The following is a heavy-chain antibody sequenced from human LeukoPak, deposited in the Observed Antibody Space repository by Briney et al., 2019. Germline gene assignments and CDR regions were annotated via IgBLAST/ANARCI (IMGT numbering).Heavy chain of an antibody. D-gene: IGHD5-24*01. CDR3: ARGVWLGYYYMDV. Sequence: SVKVSCKASGGTFSSYAISWVRQAPGQGLEWMGRIIPIFGTANYAQKFQGRVTITTDESTSTAYMQLSSLRSEDTAVYYCARGVWLGYYYMDVWGKGTTITVSS. CDR1: GGTFSSYA. J-gene: IGHJ6*03. CDR2: IIPIFGTA. V-gene: IGHV1-69*05.